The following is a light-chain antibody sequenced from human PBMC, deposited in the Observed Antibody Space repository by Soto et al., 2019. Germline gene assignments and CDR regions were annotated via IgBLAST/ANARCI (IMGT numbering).Light chain of an antibody. CDR2: DAT. CDR1: QSVSSY. V-gene: IGKV3-11*01. Sequence: DIVLTQSPATLSLSPGERATLSCRASQSVSSYLAWYQQKPGQAPRLLIYDATNRATGIPARFSGSGSGTDFTLTISSLEPEASAVYYCQQRSSWPTFGQGTRLEIK. J-gene: IGKJ5*01. CDR3: QQRSSWPT.